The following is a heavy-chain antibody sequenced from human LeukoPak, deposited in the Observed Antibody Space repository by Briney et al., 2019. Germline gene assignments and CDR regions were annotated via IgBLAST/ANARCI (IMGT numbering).Heavy chain of an antibody. J-gene: IGHJ4*02. D-gene: IGHD6-6*01. CDR1: GGTFSSYA. CDR3: ARDPDSSSPDAHFDY. CDR2: IIPILGIA. Sequence: ASVKVSCKASGGTFSSYAISWVRQAPGQGLEWMGRIIPILGIANYAQKFQGRVTITADKSTSTAYMELSSLRSEDTAVYYCARDPDSSSPDAHFDYWGQGTLVTDSS. V-gene: IGHV1-69*04.